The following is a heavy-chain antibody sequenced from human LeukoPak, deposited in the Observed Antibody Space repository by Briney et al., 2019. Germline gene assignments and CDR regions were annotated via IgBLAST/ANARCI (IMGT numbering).Heavy chain of an antibody. CDR2: IYYSGST. Sequence: SETLSLTCTVSGGSISSSSYYWGWIRQPPGKGLEWIGSIYYSGSTYYNPSLKSRVTISVDTSKNQFSLKLSSVTAADTAVYYCARNRVTVSPFDYWGRGTLVTVSS. CDR3: ARNRVTVSPFDY. V-gene: IGHV4-39*07. CDR1: GGSISSSSYY. D-gene: IGHD3-9*01. J-gene: IGHJ4*02.